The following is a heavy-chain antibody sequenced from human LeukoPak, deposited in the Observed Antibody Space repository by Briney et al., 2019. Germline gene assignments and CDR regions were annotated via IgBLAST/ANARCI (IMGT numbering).Heavy chain of an antibody. D-gene: IGHD5-24*01. CDR2: ITSSGAYI. CDR3: ARVSLGATTNNYYFYHMDV. CDR1: GFTFSSYS. Sequence: GGSLRLSCAASGFTFSSYSISWVRQAPGKGLEWVSSITSSGAYIDYADSVKDRFTISRDNAKNSLYLQMNSLRAEDTAVYYCARVSLGATTNNYYFYHMDVWGKGTSVTVSS. V-gene: IGHV3-21*01. J-gene: IGHJ6*03.